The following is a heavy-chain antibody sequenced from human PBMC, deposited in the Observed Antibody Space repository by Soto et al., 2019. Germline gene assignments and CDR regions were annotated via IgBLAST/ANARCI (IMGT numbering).Heavy chain of an antibody. CDR1: GFTFSEDA. CDR2: IWYDGSKK. D-gene: IGHD5-18*01. Sequence: DLVESGGGVVQPGESLRLSCATSGFTFSEDAMHWVRQAPGKGLEWVAVIWYDGSKKHYADSVKGRFTISRDNSKNTLFLQMNSLTAEDTVVYWCVREGRHTAMFSGFDYWGQGTRVTASS. V-gene: IGHV3-33*01. J-gene: IGHJ4*02. CDR3: VREGRHTAMFSGFDY.